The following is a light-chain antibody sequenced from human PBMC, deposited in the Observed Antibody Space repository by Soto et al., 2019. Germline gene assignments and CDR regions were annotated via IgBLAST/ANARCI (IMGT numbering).Light chain of an antibody. Sequence: DIQMTQSPSTLSASVGDRVTITCRASQSISSWLAWYQQKPGKAPKLLIYKASRLESGVPSICSSGSATKLSLPTISSQHHDFAASYYHQHYNYFWTFGQGAKVDIK. J-gene: IGKJ1*01. CDR1: QSISSW. CDR2: KAS. CDR3: HQHYNYFWT. V-gene: IGKV1-5*03.